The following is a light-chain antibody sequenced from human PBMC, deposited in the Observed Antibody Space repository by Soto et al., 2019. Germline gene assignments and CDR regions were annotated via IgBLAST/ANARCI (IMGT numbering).Light chain of an antibody. J-gene: IGLJ1*01. V-gene: IGLV1-47*01. CDR3: ATWDDSLNGFYV. Sequence: QSVLTQPPSPSGTPRLGVTISCSGSPSNNGSNYVYWYQQPPGTAPKLLIYRNHPRPSGVPDRCSGSESGTSASLPISGLRSDDEADYFCATWDDSLNGFYVFGTGTKLTVL. CDR1: PSNNGSNY. CDR2: RNH.